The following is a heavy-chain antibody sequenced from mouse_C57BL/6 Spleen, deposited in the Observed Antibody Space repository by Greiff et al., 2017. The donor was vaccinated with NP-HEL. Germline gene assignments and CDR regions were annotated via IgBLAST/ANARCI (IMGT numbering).Heavy chain of an antibody. D-gene: IGHD3-2*01. CDR3: ARHDSPYAMDY. J-gene: IGHJ4*01. V-gene: IGHV3-6*01. CDR2: ISYDGSN. CDR1: GYSITSGYY. Sequence: EVKLQESGPGLVKPSQSLSLTCSVTGYSITSGYYWNWIRQFPGNKLEWMGYISYDGSNNYNPSLKNRISITRDTSKNQFFLKLNSVTTEDTATYYCARHDSPYAMDYWGQGTSVTVSS.